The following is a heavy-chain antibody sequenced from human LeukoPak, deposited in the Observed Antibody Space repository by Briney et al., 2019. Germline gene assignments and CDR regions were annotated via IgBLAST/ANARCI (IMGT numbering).Heavy chain of an antibody. CDR1: GGSISSYY. Sequence: SETLSLTCTVSGGSISSYYWSWIRQPPGKGLEWIGSIHYSGSTTYNPSLKSPVTISVDTSKNQFSLKLSSVTAADTAVYYCARRLGSSSTRFDYWGQGTLVTVSS. J-gene: IGHJ4*02. CDR2: IHYSGST. V-gene: IGHV4-59*08. CDR3: ARRLGSSSTRFDY. D-gene: IGHD2-2*01.